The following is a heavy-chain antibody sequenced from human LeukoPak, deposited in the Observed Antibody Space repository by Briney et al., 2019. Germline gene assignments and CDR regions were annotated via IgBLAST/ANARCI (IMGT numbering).Heavy chain of an antibody. D-gene: IGHD2-15*01. CDR3: AKDRGPYCSGGSCDAFDV. CDR2: ISYDGSN. CDR1: GFTFSNAW. V-gene: IGHV3-30*18. Sequence: GGSLRLSCAASGFTFSNAWMSWVRQAPGKGLEWVAVISYDGSNNYADSVKGRFTISRDNSKHALFLQMNSLRAEDTAVYYCAKDRGPYCSGGSCDAFDVWGQGTMVTVSS. J-gene: IGHJ3*01.